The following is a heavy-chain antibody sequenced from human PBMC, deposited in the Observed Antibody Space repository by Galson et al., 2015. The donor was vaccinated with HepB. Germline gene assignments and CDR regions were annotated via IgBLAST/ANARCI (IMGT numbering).Heavy chain of an antibody. Sequence: SLRLSCAASGFTFSNYWMHWVRQAPGKGLVSVSRISSDGSITTHADSVKGRFTISRDNAKNTLYLQMNSLRVDDTAVYYCARGGVSSGFDPWGQGTLVTVSS. V-gene: IGHV3-74*01. CDR3: ARGGVSSGFDP. J-gene: IGHJ5*02. CDR2: ISSDGSIT. CDR1: GFTFSNYW. D-gene: IGHD3-16*01.